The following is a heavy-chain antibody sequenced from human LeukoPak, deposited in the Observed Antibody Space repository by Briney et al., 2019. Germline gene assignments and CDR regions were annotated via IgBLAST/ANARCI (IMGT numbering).Heavy chain of an antibody. Sequence: QPGGSLRLSCAASGFTFRNYYMHWVRQAPGKGLEWVAVISYDGSNKYYADSVKGRFTISRDNSKNTLYLQMNSLRAEDTAVYYCARAYLTMTTGDLGYWGQGTLVTVSS. CDR1: GFTFRNYY. CDR2: ISYDGSNK. D-gene: IGHD4-17*01. J-gene: IGHJ4*02. V-gene: IGHV3-30-3*01. CDR3: ARAYLTMTTGDLGY.